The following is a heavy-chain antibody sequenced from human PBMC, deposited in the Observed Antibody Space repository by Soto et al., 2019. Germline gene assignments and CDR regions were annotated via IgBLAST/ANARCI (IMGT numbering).Heavy chain of an antibody. CDR3: ASDRSNSPDYFDY. CDR1: GGSINSDAYY. J-gene: IGHJ4*02. D-gene: IGHD6-6*01. CDR2: IYYSGRT. Sequence: QMQLQESGPGLVKPSQTLSLTCTVSGGSINSDAYYWSWIRQPPGKGLEWIGHIYYSGRTYYAPSLESRLTISLDMSKNQVSLRLSSVNASDTAVYYCASDRSNSPDYFDYWGQGTLVTVSS. V-gene: IGHV4-30-4*01.